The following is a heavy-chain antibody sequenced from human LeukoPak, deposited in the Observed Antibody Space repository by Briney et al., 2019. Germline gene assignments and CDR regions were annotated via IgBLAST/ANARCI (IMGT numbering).Heavy chain of an antibody. Sequence: PSETLSLTCTVSGGSINSNTYYRGWIRQPPGKGLEWIGSIYYSGSTYYNPSLKSRVTISVDTSKNQFSLKLSSVTAADTAVYYCARGLSSPSYMDVWGKGTTVTVSS. D-gene: IGHD3-16*01. V-gene: IGHV4-39*07. CDR1: GGSINSNTYY. CDR2: IYYSGST. J-gene: IGHJ6*03. CDR3: ARGLSSPSYMDV.